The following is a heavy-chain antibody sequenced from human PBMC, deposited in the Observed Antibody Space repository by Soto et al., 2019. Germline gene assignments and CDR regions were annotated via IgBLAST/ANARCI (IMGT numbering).Heavy chain of an antibody. CDR1: GFTFSSYN. Sequence: PGGSLRLSCAASGFTFSSYNMNWVRQAPGKGLEWVSSITSSSSYIYYADSVKGRFTISRDNAKNSLYLQMNSLRAEDTAVYYCAVYDSSPMGENWFDPWGQGTLVTVSS. CDR2: ITSSSSYI. V-gene: IGHV3-21*01. D-gene: IGHD3-22*01. CDR3: AVYDSSPMGENWFDP. J-gene: IGHJ5*02.